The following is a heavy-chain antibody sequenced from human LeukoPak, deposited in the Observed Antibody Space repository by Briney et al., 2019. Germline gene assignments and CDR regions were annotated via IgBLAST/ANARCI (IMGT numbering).Heavy chain of an antibody. V-gene: IGHV3-48*01. J-gene: IGHJ4*02. CDR3: ARDDTYSGGGNYYDRFDY. CDR2: ISSSSSTI. D-gene: IGHD3-22*01. Sequence: GGSLRLSCAASGFTFSSYSMNWVRQAPGKGLEWVSYISSSSSTIYYADSVKGRFTISRDNAKNSLYLQMSSLRAEDTAVYYCARDDTYSGGGNYYDRFDYWGQGTLVTVSS. CDR1: GFTFSSYS.